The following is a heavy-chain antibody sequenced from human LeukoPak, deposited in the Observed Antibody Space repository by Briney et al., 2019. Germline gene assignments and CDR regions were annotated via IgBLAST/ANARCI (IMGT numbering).Heavy chain of an antibody. V-gene: IGHV7-4-1*02. J-gene: IGHJ5*02. Sequence: GASVKVSCKASGYTFTTYAINWVRQVPGQGLEWMGWINTNTGNPTYAQGFTGRFVFSLDTSVSTAYLQISSLKAEDTAVYYCARAKRETTDWFDPWGQGTLVTVSS. D-gene: IGHD4-17*01. CDR2: INTNTGNP. CDR3: ARAKRETTDWFDP. CDR1: GYTFTTYA.